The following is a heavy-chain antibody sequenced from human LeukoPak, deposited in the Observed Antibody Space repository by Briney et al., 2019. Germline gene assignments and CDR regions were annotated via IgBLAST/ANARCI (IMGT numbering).Heavy chain of an antibody. CDR2: ISSSGSTI. CDR3: AKDGMDIVVVPAAPYGSGSYYNPRWFDY. D-gene: IGHD2-2*03. CDR1: GFTFSDYY. Sequence: PGGSLRLSCAASGFTFSDYYMSWIRQAPGKGLEWVSYISSSGSTIYYADSVKGRFTISRDNSKNTLYLQMNSLRAEDTAVYYCAKDGMDIVVVPAAPYGSGSYYNPRWFDYWGQGTLVTVSS. V-gene: IGHV3-11*01. J-gene: IGHJ4*02.